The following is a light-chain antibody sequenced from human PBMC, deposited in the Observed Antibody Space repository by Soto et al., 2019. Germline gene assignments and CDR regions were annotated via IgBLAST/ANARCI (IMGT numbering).Light chain of an antibody. CDR1: NSNIGRNT. J-gene: IGLJ3*02. CDR2: SNN. V-gene: IGLV1-44*01. Sequence: QSVLTQPPSASGTPGQRVTISCSGSNSNIGRNTVNWYHQHPGAAPHLLIYSNNHRPSGVPARFSGSKSGTSASLAISGLQSEDEADYYCASWDESPNVPVFGGGTKLTVL. CDR3: ASWDESPNVPV.